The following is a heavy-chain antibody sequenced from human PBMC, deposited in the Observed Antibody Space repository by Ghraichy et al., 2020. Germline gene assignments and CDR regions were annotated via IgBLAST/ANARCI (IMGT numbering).Heavy chain of an antibody. V-gene: IGHV4-59*13. CDR2: FYDSGNI. CDR3: ARGGASSHWIDP. Sequence: SETLSLTCTVSGASIITYSWGCIRQPPGKGLEWIAFFYDSGNIDYNPSLKSRVTMSIDTSKNQFSLKLTSVTDADTAVYYCARGGASSHWIDPWGQGTLVTVSS. J-gene: IGHJ5*02. CDR1: GASIITYS.